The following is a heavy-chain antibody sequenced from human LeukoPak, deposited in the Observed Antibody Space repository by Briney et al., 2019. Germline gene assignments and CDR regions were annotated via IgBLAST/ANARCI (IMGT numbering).Heavy chain of an antibody. CDR3: ATDRNSGKYYDY. D-gene: IGHD1-26*01. CDR1: GFTFSTFG. V-gene: IGHV3-30*03. Sequence: PGGSLRLSCAASGFTFSTFGMHWVRQAPGKGLEWVAVIAYDGSNIYYADSVKGRFTVSRDNAKNTLYLQMNSLRAEDTAVYYCATDRNSGKYYDYWGQGTLVTVSS. J-gene: IGHJ4*02. CDR2: IAYDGSNI.